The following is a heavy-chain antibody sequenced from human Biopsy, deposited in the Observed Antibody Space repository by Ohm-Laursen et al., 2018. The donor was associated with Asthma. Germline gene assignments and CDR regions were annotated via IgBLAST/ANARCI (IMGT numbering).Heavy chain of an antibody. CDR3: ARGYSGSDRIVYYYSGLEV. V-gene: IGHV1-69*13. CDR1: GDSFSNYA. D-gene: IGHD5-12*01. Sequence: VKISCKVSGDSFSNYAIRWVRQAPGQGLEWMGGLIPVLGTPDHAQMFEGRVTITADESTSTAYMELSSLSSEDTAVYYCARGYSGSDRIVYYYSGLEVWGQGTTVTVSS. J-gene: IGHJ6*02. CDR2: LIPVLGTP.